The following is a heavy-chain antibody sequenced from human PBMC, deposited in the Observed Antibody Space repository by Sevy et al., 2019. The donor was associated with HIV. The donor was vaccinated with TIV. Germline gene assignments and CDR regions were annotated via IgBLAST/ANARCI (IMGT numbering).Heavy chain of an antibody. Sequence: ASVKVSCKASGSTFKNYAISWVRQAPGQGLEWMGEIIPIFGTTNYAQKFQDRVTITADESTNTVYMELSSLRSEDTAVYYCASGITLIVGGGYYFDYWGQGTLVTVSS. CDR1: GSTFKNYA. CDR2: IIPIFGTT. V-gene: IGHV1-69*13. D-gene: IGHD3-22*01. CDR3: ASGITLIVGGGYYFDY. J-gene: IGHJ4*02.